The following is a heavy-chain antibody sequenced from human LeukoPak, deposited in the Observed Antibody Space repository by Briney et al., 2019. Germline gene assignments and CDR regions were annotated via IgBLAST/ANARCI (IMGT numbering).Heavy chain of an antibody. CDR3: ARLIIGAVGRSRYFDY. CDR2: IYYSGST. J-gene: IGHJ4*02. Sequence: PSETLSLTCTVSGDSISSSSYYWGWIRQPPGKGLEWIGSIYYSGSTYYYPSLKSRVTISVDTSKNQFSLRLSSVTAADTAMYYCARLIIGAVGRSRYFDYWGQGTLVTVSS. CDR1: GDSISSSSYY. V-gene: IGHV4-39*01. D-gene: IGHD6-13*01.